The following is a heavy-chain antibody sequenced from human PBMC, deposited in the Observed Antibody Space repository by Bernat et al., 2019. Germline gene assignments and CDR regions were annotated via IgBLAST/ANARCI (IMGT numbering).Heavy chain of an antibody. J-gene: IGHJ4*02. V-gene: IGHV3-74*01. Sequence: EVQLVESGGGLVQPGGSLRLSCAASGFTFSSYWMHWVRQAPGKGLVWVSRINSDGSSTSYADSVKGRFTISRDNAKNTLYLQMNSLRAEDTAVYYCTTDPYDGDGEYPYFDYWGQGTLVTVSS. D-gene: IGHD3-16*01. CDR1: GFTFSSYW. CDR2: INSDGSST. CDR3: TTDPYDGDGEYPYFDY.